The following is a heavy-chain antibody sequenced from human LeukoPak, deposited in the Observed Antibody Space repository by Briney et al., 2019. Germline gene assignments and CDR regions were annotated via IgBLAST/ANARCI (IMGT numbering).Heavy chain of an antibody. J-gene: IGHJ4*02. D-gene: IGHD5-24*01. Sequence: TSETLSLTCTVSGGSISSSSYYWGWIRQRPGKGLEWIVSIYYSGSTYYNPSLKSRVTISVDTSKNQFSLKLSSVTAADTAVYYCATSTIPQELYYFDYWGQGTLVTVSS. CDR2: IYYSGST. CDR3: ATSTIPQELYYFDY. V-gene: IGHV4-39*01. CDR1: GGSISSSSYY.